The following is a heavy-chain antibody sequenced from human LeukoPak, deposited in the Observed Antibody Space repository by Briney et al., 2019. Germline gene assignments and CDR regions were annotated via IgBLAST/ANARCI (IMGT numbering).Heavy chain of an antibody. V-gene: IGHV1-2*02. J-gene: IGHJ4*02. CDR2: INPKSGVT. Sequence: GASVEVSCKASGYTFTGYYMHWVRQAPGQGPEWMGWINPKSGVTNYAQKFQGRVTMTSDTSISTAYMNFSRLRSDDTAMYYCARDLGVAVCPFSLFYWGQGTLVTVSS. D-gene: IGHD6-6*01. CDR1: GYTFTGYY. CDR3: ARDLGVAVCPFSLFY.